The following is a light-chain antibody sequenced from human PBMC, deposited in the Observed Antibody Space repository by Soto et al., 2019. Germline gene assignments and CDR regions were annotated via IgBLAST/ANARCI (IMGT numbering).Light chain of an antibody. Sequence: QSALTQPASVSGSPGQSITISCTGTSSDVGRYNYVSWYQQHPDKAPKLMIYDVSERPSGVPVRFSGSKSGNTASLTITGLQGEDEADYYCCSFGGSYTGVFGTGTKVTVL. CDR2: DVS. CDR1: SSDVGRYNY. J-gene: IGLJ1*01. V-gene: IGLV2-11*01. CDR3: CSFGGSYTGV.